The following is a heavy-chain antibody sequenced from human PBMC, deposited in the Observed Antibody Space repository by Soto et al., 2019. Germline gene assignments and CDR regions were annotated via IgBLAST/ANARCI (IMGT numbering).Heavy chain of an antibody. CDR2: ISGYNGNT. Sequence: QVQLVQSRGEVKKPGASVKVSCKTSGYSFTTYGISWVRQAPGQGLEWMGWISGYNGNTNYAQKLKGRITMTTDTSTSTAYMELRSLTSDDTAVYYCAREGTAPYYYYGMDVWGQGSTVTVSS. D-gene: IGHD1-1*01. V-gene: IGHV1-18*01. CDR3: AREGTAPYYYYGMDV. J-gene: IGHJ6*02. CDR1: GYSFTTYG.